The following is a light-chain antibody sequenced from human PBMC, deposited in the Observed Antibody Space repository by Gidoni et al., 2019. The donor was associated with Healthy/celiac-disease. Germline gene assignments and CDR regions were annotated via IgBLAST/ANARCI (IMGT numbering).Light chain of an antibody. V-gene: IGLV4-69*01. CDR3: QTWGTGIVV. J-gene: IGLJ2*01. CDR1: SGHSSYA. Sequence: QLVLTQSPSASASLAASVKLTCPLISGHSSYAIAWHQQQPEKGPRYLMKLNSDGSHSKGDGIPDRFSGSSSGAERYLTISSLQSEDEADYYCQTWGTGIVVFGGGTKLTVL. CDR2: LNSDGSH.